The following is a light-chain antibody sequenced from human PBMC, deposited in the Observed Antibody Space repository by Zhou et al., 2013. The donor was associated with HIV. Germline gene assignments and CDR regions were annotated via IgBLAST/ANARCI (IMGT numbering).Light chain of an antibody. CDR3: QQYGDSPRT. CDR1: QSISNNF. J-gene: IGKJ1*01. Sequence: EIVLTQSPGALSLSPGESATLSCRASQSISNNFLAWYQQKPGQAPRLLIYGASNRATGIPDRFSGSGSGTDFTLTINRLEPEDFVVYYCQQYGDSPRTFGQGTKVEI. CDR2: GAS. V-gene: IGKV3-20*01.